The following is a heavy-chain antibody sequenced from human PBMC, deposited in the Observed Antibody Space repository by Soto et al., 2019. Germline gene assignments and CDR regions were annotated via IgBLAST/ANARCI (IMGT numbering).Heavy chain of an antibody. D-gene: IGHD1-26*01. CDR2: IYYSGST. V-gene: IGHV4-31*03. CDR3: ARPGIVGATAFDI. J-gene: IGHJ3*02. Sequence: SETLSLTCTVSGGSISSGGYYWSWIRQHPGKGLEWIGYIYYSGSTYYNPSLKSRVTISVDTSKNQFSLKLSSVTAADTAVYYCARPGIVGATAFDIWGQGTMVTVSS. CDR1: GGSISSGGYY.